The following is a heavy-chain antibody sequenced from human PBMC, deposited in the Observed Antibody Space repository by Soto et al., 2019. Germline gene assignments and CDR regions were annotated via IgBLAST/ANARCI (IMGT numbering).Heavy chain of an antibody. V-gene: IGHV3-21*01. CDR2: ISSSSSYI. J-gene: IGHJ4*02. Sequence: EVQLVESGGGLVKPGGSLRLSCAASGFTFSSYSMNWVRQAPGKGLEWVSSISSSSSYIYYADSVKGRFTISRDNAKNSLYLQMNSPRAEDTAVYYCARDHPHAQMATIWRGFFDYWGQGTLVTVSS. CDR3: ARDHPHAQMATIWRGFFDY. CDR1: GFTFSSYS. D-gene: IGHD5-12*01.